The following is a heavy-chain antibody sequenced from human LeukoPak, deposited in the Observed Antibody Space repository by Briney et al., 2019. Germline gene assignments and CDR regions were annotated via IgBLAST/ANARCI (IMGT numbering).Heavy chain of an antibody. Sequence: GGSLRLSCVGSGFSFRSHWVNGVRQSPGKGLEWVANIKSDGSDKYYVDSARGRFTVHKDNAKNSAFLQMNSLRAEDTAIYYCATISAQTFDIWGQGTLVSVSS. CDR1: GFSFRSHW. CDR2: IKSDGSDK. V-gene: IGHV3-7*01. CDR3: ATISAQTFDI. J-gene: IGHJ3*02. D-gene: IGHD5-24*01.